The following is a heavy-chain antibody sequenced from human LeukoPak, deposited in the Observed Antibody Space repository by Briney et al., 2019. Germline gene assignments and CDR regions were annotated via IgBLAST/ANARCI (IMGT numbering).Heavy chain of an antibody. V-gene: IGHV3-48*03. J-gene: IGHJ4*02. CDR2: IDSSGITI. D-gene: IGHD4-17*01. CDR3: ARDSVGDLLDY. CDR1: GFPFSSYE. Sequence: GGSLKPSCAGSGFPFSSYEMTWLRQAPGKGLEWVSHIDSSGITIYYGDSVKGRFTISRDNAKNSIYLQMDSLRVEDTAIYYCARDSVGDLLDYWGQGTPVTVSS.